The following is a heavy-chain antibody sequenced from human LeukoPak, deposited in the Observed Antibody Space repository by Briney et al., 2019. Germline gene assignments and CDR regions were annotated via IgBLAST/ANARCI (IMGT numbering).Heavy chain of an antibody. D-gene: IGHD1-26*01. V-gene: IGHV3-23*01. CDR2: ISGSGGST. CDR1: GFTFSSYA. CDR3: AKDSGSGSYYALKYFDH. J-gene: IGHJ4*02. Sequence: GGSLRLSCAASGFTFSSYAMSWVRQAPGKGLEWVSAISGSGGSTYYADSVKGRFTISRDNSKNTLYLQMNSLRAEDTAVYYCAKDSGSGSYYALKYFDHWGQGTLVTVSS.